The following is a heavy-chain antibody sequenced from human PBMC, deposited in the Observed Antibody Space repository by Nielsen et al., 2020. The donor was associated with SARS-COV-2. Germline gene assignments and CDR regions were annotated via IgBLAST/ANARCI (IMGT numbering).Heavy chain of an antibody. V-gene: IGHV3-23*01. Sequence: GESLKISCAASGFSFSDNAMNWVRQAPGKGLEWVSAISSGGGSTYYADSVKGRFTISRDNSKNTLYLQMNSLRAEDTAVYYCARGYHDYADYWGQGTLVTVSS. CDR3: ARGYHDYADY. D-gene: IGHD2-15*01. J-gene: IGHJ4*02. CDR1: GFSFSDNA. CDR2: ISSGGGST.